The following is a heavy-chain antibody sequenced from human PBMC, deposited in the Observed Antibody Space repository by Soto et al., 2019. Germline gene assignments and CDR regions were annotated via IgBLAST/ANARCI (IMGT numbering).Heavy chain of an antibody. V-gene: IGHV1-69*02. Sequence: QVQLVQSGAEVKKPGSSVKVSCKTSGDPFNSYTISWVRQAPGRGLEWMGRIIPVFGMSNYAERFQGRVTFTADEATSTAFMELSSLTSDDTAIYFCAKESGYYHGSGSYYYFDHWGQGTPVNVSS. CDR2: IIPVFGMS. D-gene: IGHD3-10*01. CDR1: GDPFNSYT. J-gene: IGHJ4*02. CDR3: AKESGYYHGSGSYYYFDH.